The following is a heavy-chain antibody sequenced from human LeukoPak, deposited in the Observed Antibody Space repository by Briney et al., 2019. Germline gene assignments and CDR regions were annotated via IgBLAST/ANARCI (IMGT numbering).Heavy chain of an antibody. V-gene: IGHV4-39*01. CDR1: GGSISSSSYY. CDR3: ARAGDSSGRFDY. CDR2: IYYSGST. J-gene: IGHJ4*02. Sequence: SETLSLTCTVSGGSISSSSYYWGWIRQPPGKGLEWIGSIYYSGSTYYNPSLKSRVTISVDTSKNQFSLKLSSVTAADTAVYYCARAGDSSGRFDYWGQGTLVTVSS. D-gene: IGHD3-22*01.